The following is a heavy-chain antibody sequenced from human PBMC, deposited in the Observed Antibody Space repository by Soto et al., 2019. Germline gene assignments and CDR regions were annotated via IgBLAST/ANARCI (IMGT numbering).Heavy chain of an antibody. Sequence: QVQLQQSGPGLVKPSQTLSLTCAISGDSVSSNSVAWNWIRQSSSRGLEWLGRTYYRSKWYNDYGVTVKGRITINPDTSKNQFSLQLKSVTPEDTAVYYCARGRFNAFGIWGQGTMVSVSS. V-gene: IGHV6-1*01. D-gene: IGHD3-3*01. CDR2: TYYRSKWYN. J-gene: IGHJ3*02. CDR3: ARGRFNAFGI. CDR1: GDSVSSNSVA.